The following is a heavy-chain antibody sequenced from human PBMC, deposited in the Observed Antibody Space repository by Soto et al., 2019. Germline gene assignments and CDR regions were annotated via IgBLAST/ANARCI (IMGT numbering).Heavy chain of an antibody. D-gene: IGHD3-10*01. CDR2: ISGSGGST. CDR1: GFTFSSYA. Sequence: GVSLRLSCAASGFTFSSYAMSWVRQAPGKGLEWVSAISGSGGSTYYAESVKGRFTIYRHNSKNTLYLQMNSLRPEDTAVYYCAKDSGSHNLYNPRYYYYGTDVWGQGTTVTVSS. J-gene: IGHJ6*02. V-gene: IGHV3-23*01. CDR3: AKDSGSHNLYNPRYYYYGTDV.